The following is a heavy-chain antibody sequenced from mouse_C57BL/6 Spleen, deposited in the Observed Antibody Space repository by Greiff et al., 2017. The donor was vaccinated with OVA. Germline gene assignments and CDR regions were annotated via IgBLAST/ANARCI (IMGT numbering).Heavy chain of an antibody. Sequence: QVQLQQPGAELVMPGASVKLSFKASGYTFTSYWMHWVKQRPGQGLEWIGEIDPSDSYTNYNQKFKGKSTLTVDKSSSTAYMQLSSLTSEDSAVYYCARGGLRYFDYWGQGTTLTVSS. CDR3: ARGGLRYFDY. CDR1: GYTFTSYW. J-gene: IGHJ2*01. CDR2: IDPSDSYT. D-gene: IGHD1-1*01. V-gene: IGHV1-69*01.